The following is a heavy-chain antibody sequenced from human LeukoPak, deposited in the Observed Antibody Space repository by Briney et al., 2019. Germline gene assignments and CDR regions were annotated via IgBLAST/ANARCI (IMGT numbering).Heavy chain of an antibody. V-gene: IGHV3-30*03. CDR2: ISYDGSDK. Sequence: GGSLRLSCAASGFTFSSHGMHWDRQAPGKGLEWVAAISYDGSDKYYADSAKGRFTISRDNSKNTLYLQMNSLRAEDTAVYYCAREVLFRFDYWGQGTLVTVSS. CDR1: GFTFSSHG. D-gene: IGHD2-21*01. J-gene: IGHJ4*02. CDR3: AREVLFRFDY.